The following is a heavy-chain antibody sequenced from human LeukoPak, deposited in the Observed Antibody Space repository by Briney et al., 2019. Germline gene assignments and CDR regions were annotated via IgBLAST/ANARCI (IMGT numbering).Heavy chain of an antibody. J-gene: IGHJ4*02. Sequence: ASVKVSCKSSGYTFSTYGITWVRQAPGQGLEWMGWINGYSGNTEYAQSLQGRVTLTTETSTTTSYMELRSLRSDDTAVYYCARDLAAAGFGDDYWGQGTLVTVSS. CDR2: INGYSGNT. CDR1: GYTFSTYG. D-gene: IGHD6-13*01. CDR3: ARDLAAAGFGDDY. V-gene: IGHV1-18*01.